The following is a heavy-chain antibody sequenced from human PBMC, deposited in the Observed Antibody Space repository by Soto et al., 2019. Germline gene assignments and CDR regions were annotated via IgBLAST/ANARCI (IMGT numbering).Heavy chain of an antibody. D-gene: IGHD3-16*01. CDR3: ARDFRWGTPWFDP. V-gene: IGHV3-7*03. CDR2: IKQDGSEK. CDR1: GFTFSSYW. Sequence: PGGSLRLSCAASGFTFSSYWMSWVRQAPGKGLEWVANIKQDGSEKYYVDSVKGRFTISRDNAKNSLYLQMNSLRAEDTAVYYCARDFRWGTPWFDPWGQGTLVTVSS. J-gene: IGHJ5*02.